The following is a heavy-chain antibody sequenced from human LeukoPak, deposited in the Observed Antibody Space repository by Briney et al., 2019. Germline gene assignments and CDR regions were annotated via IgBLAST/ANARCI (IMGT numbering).Heavy chain of an antibody. J-gene: IGHJ4*02. V-gene: IGHV3-48*01. D-gene: IGHD6-19*01. Sequence: GGSLRLSCAASGFTFSSYSMNWVRQAPGKGLEWVSYISSSSSTIYYADSVKGRFTISRDNSKNTLYLEMNSLRAEDTAVYYCAKGDIAVAGIDSFDYWGQGTLVTVSS. CDR3: AKGDIAVAGIDSFDY. CDR1: GFTFSSYS. CDR2: ISSSSSTI.